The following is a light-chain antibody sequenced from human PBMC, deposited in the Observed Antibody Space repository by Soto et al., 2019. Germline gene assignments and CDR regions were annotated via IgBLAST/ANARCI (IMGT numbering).Light chain of an antibody. Sequence: DVQKTQSPSSLTASVGDRVTITCRTSQTIHNYLNWYQQKPGKAPKLLIFAASSLQSGVPSRFSGSGSRTDFTLTISSLQPEDFATYYCQQSSTAPFTFGPGTKVGIK. CDR1: QTIHNY. CDR2: AAS. J-gene: IGKJ3*01. CDR3: QQSSTAPFT. V-gene: IGKV1-39*01.